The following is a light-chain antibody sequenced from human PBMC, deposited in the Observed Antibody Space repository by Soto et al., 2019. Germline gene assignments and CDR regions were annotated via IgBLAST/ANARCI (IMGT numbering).Light chain of an antibody. CDR2: SNN. CDR3: AAWDDSTNECYV. V-gene: IGLV1-44*01. J-gene: IGLJ1*01. Sequence: QSALTQPPSASGTPGQRVTISCSGGTSNIGSNTVNFYQQLPGTAPKLLIYSNNQRPSGVPDRFSGSKSGTSASLAISGLQSEDGSHYYCAAWDDSTNECYVSENRTQVTV. CDR1: TSNIGSNT.